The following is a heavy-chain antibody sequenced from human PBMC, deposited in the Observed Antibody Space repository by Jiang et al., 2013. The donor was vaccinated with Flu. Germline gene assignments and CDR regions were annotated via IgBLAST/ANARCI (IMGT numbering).Heavy chain of an antibody. CDR3: ARNPVLRFLEWLPDY. CDR1: GGSVSSGSYY. J-gene: IGHJ4*02. Sequence: PGLVKPSETLSLTCTVSGGSVSSGSYYWSWIRQPPGKGLEWIGYIYYSGSTNYNPSLKSRVTISVDTSKNQFSLKLSSVTAADTAVYYCARNPVLRFLEWLPDYWGQGTLVTVSS. D-gene: IGHD3-3*01. V-gene: IGHV4-61*01. CDR2: IYYSGST.